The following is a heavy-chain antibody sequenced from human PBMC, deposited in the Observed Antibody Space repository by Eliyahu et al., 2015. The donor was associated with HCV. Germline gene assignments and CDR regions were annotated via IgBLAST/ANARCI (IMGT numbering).Heavy chain of an antibody. CDR2: IYPADSDT. CDR1: GYNFPNYW. J-gene: IGHJ4*02. D-gene: IGHD3-10*01. Sequence: EVQLVQSGVEVKKPGESLKISCKGSGYNFPNYWIAWVRXMPGKGLEWMGIIYPADSDTRYSPSLQGQVSISADKSISTAYLQWSSLKASDTAMYYCARRTYRFRGAKEGFDYWGQGTMVTVSS. V-gene: IGHV5-51*03. CDR3: ARRTYRFRGAKEGFDY.